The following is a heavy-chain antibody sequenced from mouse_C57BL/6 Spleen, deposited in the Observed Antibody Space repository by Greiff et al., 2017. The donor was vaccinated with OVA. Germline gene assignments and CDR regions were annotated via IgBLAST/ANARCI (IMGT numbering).Heavy chain of an antibody. D-gene: IGHD2-4*01. CDR2: IYPGSGST. CDR3: ARERDDYDEGFDY. V-gene: IGHV1-55*01. Sequence: QVQLKQPGAELVKPGASVKMSCKASGYTFTSYWITWVKQRPGQGLEWIGDIYPGSGSTNYNEKFKSKATLTVDTSSSTAYMQLSSLTSEDSAVYYCARERDDYDEGFDYWGQGTTLTVSS. CDR1: GYTFTSYW. J-gene: IGHJ2*01.